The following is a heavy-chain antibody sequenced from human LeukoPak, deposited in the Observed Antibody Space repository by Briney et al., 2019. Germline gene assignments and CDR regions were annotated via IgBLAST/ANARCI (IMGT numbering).Heavy chain of an antibody. Sequence: GGSLRLSCAASGFTFSSYGMHWVRQTPGKGLEWVAVISYDGSNKYYADSVKGRFTISRDNSKNTLYLQMNSLRAEDTAVYCCAKKAVATIKGGAFDIWGQGTMVTVSS. CDR1: GFTFSSYG. V-gene: IGHV3-30*18. D-gene: IGHD5-12*01. CDR2: ISYDGSNK. J-gene: IGHJ3*02. CDR3: AKKAVATIKGGAFDI.